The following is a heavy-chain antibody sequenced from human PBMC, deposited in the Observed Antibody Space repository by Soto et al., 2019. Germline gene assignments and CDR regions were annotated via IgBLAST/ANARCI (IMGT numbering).Heavy chain of an antibody. J-gene: IGHJ5*02. CDR1: GFTFSNAL. Sequence: GGSLRLSGETSGFTFSNALITWVRQAPGKGLEWVGRIKSKSDGATTDYAAPVRGRFIISRDDSKNTLYLQMNSLKTEDTAVYYCTTGLTIFGVVIDPWGQGTLVTVSS. V-gene: IGHV3-15*05. D-gene: IGHD3-3*01. CDR2: IKSKSDGATT. CDR3: TTGLTIFGVVIDP.